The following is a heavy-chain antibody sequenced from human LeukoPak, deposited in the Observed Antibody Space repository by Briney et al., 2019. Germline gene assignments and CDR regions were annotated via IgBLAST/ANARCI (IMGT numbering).Heavy chain of an antibody. J-gene: IGHJ4*02. V-gene: IGHV4-39*01. D-gene: IGHD2-15*01. CDR2: IYYSGRT. CDR1: GGSIRSSSYY. Sequence: SETLSLTCTVSGGSIRSSSYYWGWIRQPPGKGLECIRDIYYSGRTYYNPSLKSPVTISVDTSNNQFSLKLTSVTAADTAVYYCATQGNCFRISDYWGQGTLVTVSS. CDR3: ATQGNCFRISDY.